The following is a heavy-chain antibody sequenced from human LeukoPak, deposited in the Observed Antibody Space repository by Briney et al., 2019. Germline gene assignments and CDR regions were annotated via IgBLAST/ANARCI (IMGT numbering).Heavy chain of an antibody. CDR1: GGSISSYY. CDR3: ARVSSEMVRGVIWFDP. D-gene: IGHD3-10*01. Sequence: SETLSLTCTVSGGSISSYYWSWIRQPAGKGLEWIGRIYTSGSTNYNPSLKSRVTMSVDTSKNQFSLKLSSVTAADTAVYYCARVSSEMVRGVIWFDPWGQGTLVTVSS. J-gene: IGHJ5*02. CDR2: IYTSGST. V-gene: IGHV4-4*07.